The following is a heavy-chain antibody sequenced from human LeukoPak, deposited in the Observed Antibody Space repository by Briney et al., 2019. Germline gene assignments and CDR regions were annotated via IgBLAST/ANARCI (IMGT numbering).Heavy chain of an antibody. V-gene: IGHV3-23*01. J-gene: IGHJ4*02. D-gene: IGHD3-22*01. Sequence: GALRISCAASGFSISSYSMSWVRQAPGKGPEWVSALSGSGGSTYYSDSVKGRFTISRDNTKNTLYPQMNSRRAEDTAVYYCAKDSGYDSSVIYWGQGTLVTVSS. CDR3: AKDSGYDSSVIY. CDR1: GFSISSYS. CDR2: LSGSGGST.